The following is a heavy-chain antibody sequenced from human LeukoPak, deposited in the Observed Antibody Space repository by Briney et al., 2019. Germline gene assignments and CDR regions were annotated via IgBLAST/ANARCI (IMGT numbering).Heavy chain of an antibody. CDR3: AREWYCSGGSCYSGAPDY. J-gene: IGHJ4*02. Sequence: ASVKVSCKASGYTFTGYYMHWVRQAPGQGLEWMGWINPNSGNTDYAQRFQGRVTMTTDTSTGTAYMELTSLRSDDTAVYYCAREWYCSGGSCYSGAPDYWGQGTLVTVSS. D-gene: IGHD2-15*01. CDR2: INPNSGNT. V-gene: IGHV1-2*02. CDR1: GYTFTGYY.